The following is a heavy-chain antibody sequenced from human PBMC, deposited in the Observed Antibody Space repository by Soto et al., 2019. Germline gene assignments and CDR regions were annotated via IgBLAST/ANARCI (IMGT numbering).Heavy chain of an antibody. D-gene: IGHD2-15*01. J-gene: IGHJ4*02. CDR1: GGSISSRGYF. CDR3: ARLGSCLSCPRGGGFDD. CDR2: IHDSGSA. Sequence: QVQLQESGPGLVKPSQTLSLTCTVSGGSISSRGYFWSWIRQHPGKGLEWIGYIHDSGSAYYNPSLTGRLSLSLDAPNNQFSPKLYSVTAADSAVYYCARLGSCLSCPRGGGFDDWGQGTLVTVSS. V-gene: IGHV4-31*03.